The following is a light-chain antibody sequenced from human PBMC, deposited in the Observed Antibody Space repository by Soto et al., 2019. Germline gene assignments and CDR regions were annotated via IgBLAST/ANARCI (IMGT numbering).Light chain of an antibody. CDR1: QTISSW. J-gene: IGKJ4*01. V-gene: IGKV1-5*03. CDR3: QQYNDYPLT. CDR2: KAS. Sequence: DIQMTQSPSTLSGSVGDRVTITCRASQTISSWLAWYQQKPGKAPKLLIYKASTLKSGVPSRFSGSGSGTEFTLTISSLQPDDFAIYYCQQYNDYPLTFGGGTKVDIK.